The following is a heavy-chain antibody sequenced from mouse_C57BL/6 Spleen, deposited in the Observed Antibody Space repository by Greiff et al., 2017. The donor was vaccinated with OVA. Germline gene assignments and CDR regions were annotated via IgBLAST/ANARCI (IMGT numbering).Heavy chain of an antibody. D-gene: IGHD1-1*01. CDR1: GYTFTSYG. CDR2: IYPRSGNT. CDR3: ARPVVATWYFDV. V-gene: IGHV1-81*01. J-gene: IGHJ1*03. Sequence: VQLQESGAELARPGASVKLSCKASGYTFTSYGISWVKQRTGQGLEWIGEIYPRSGNTYYNEKFKGKATLTADKSSSTAYMELRSLTSEDSAVYFCARPVVATWYFDVWGTGTTVTVSS.